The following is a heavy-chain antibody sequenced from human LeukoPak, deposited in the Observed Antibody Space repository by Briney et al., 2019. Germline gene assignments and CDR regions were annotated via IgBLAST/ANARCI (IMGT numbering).Heavy chain of an antibody. V-gene: IGHV4-39*01. D-gene: IGHD3-22*01. CDR2: IYYSGST. CDR1: GGSISSSSYY. J-gene: IGHJ4*02. CDR3: ARHRTAPDYYDSSGYYWDY. Sequence: PSETLSLTCTVSGGSISSSSYYWGWIRQPPGKGLEWIGSIYYSGSTYYNPSLKSRVTISVDTSKNQFSLKLSSVTAADTAVYYCARHRTAPDYYDSSGYYWDYWGQGTLVTVSS.